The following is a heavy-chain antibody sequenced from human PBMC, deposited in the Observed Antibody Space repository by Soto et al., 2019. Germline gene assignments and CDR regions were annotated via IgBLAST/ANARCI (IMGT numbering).Heavy chain of an antibody. Sequence: ASVKVSCKASGYTFTSYDINWVRQATGQGLEWMGWMNPNSGNTGYAQKFQGRVTMTRSTSISTAYMELSSLRSEDTAVYHCGRVKDGNVRIDSWGQGALVTVSS. CDR2: MNPNSGNT. CDR3: GRVKDGNVRIDS. J-gene: IGHJ4*02. V-gene: IGHV1-8*01. D-gene: IGHD3-10*01. CDR1: GYTFTSYD.